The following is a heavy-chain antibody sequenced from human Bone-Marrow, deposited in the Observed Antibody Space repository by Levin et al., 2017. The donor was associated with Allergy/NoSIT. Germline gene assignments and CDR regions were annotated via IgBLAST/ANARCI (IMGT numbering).Heavy chain of an antibody. V-gene: IGHV4-30-4*01. CDR1: GGSISSGDYY. D-gene: IGHD1/OR15-1a*01. Sequence: SETLSLTCTVSGGSISSGDYYWSWIRQPPGKGLEWIGYIYYSGSTYYNPSLKSRVTISVDTSKNQFSLKLSSVTAADTAVYYCARGETSPPRDAFDIWGQGTMVTVSS. J-gene: IGHJ3*02. CDR3: ARGETSPPRDAFDI. CDR2: IYYSGST.